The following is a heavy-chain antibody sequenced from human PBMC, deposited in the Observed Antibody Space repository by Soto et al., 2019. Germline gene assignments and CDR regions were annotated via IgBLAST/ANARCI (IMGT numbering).Heavy chain of an antibody. CDR3: AIPNYDFWSGYLGEYYYGMDV. CDR1: GYSFTSYW. D-gene: IGHD3-3*01. J-gene: IGHJ6*02. V-gene: IGHV5-10-1*01. Sequence: GESLKISCKGSGYSFTSYWISWVRQMPGKGLEWMGRIDPSDSYTNYSPSFQGHVTISADKSISTAYLQWSSLKASDTAMYYCAIPNYDFWSGYLGEYYYGMDVWGQGTTVTVSS. CDR2: IDPSDSYT.